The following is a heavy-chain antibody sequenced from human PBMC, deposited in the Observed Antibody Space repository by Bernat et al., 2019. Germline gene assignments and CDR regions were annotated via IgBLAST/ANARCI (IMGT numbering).Heavy chain of an antibody. V-gene: IGHV3-48*01. J-gene: IGHJ4*02. CDR3: ARGRYSSSFSDY. Sequence: EVQLVESGGGLVQPGGSLRLSCAASGFTFSSYSMNWVRQAPGKGLEWVSYISSSSTIYYADSVKGRFTISRDNAKNSLYLQMNSLRAEDTAVYYCARGRYSSSFSDYWGQGTLVTVSS. D-gene: IGHD6-13*01. CDR1: GFTFSSYS. CDR2: ISSSSTI.